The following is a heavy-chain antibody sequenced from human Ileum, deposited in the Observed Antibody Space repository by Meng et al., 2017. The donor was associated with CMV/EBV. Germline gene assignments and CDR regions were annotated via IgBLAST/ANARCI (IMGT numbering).Heavy chain of an antibody. D-gene: IGHD1-26*01. J-gene: IGHJ6*02. CDR1: GYTFTSYY. CDR3: ARVVFLGGVGRGGTYYYYGMDV. CDR2: INPSGGST. V-gene: IGHV1-46*01. Sequence: ASVKVSCKASGYTFTSYYMHWVRQAPGQGLEWMGIINPSGGSTSYAQKFQGRVTMTRDTSTSTVYMELSSLRSEDTAVYYCARVVFLGGVGRGGTYYYYGMDVWGQGTTVTVSS.